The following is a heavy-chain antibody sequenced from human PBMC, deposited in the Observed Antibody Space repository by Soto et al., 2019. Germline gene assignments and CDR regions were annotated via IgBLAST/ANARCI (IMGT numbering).Heavy chain of an antibody. CDR3: ARGPLYYDILTGYYPRDYYYYGMDV. Sequence: LSLTCAVYGGSFSGYYWSWIRQPPGKGLEWIGEINHSGSTNYNPSLKSRVTISVDTSKNQFSLKLSSVTAADTAVYYCARGPLYYDILTGYYPRDYYYYGMDVWGQGTTVTVSS. J-gene: IGHJ6*02. D-gene: IGHD3-9*01. V-gene: IGHV4-34*01. CDR2: INHSGST. CDR1: GGSFSGYY.